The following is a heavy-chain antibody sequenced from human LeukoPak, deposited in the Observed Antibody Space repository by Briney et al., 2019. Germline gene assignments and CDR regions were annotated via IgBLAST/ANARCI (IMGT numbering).Heavy chain of an antibody. CDR1: GYTFTDYY. CDR3: ARDRGRISDYYGSGRSLHYYMDV. Sequence: ASVKVSCKASGYTFTDYYMHWVRQAPGQGLEWMGWINPNSGDTNYAQKFQGRVIMTRDTSITTAYMELSSLRSDDTAMYYCARDRGRISDYYGSGRSLHYYMDVWGRGTTVTVSS. D-gene: IGHD3-10*01. CDR2: INPNSGDT. J-gene: IGHJ6*03. V-gene: IGHV1-2*02.